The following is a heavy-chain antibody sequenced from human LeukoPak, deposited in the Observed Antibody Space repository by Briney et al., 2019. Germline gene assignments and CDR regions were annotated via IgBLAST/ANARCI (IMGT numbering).Heavy chain of an antibody. Sequence: GSLRLSCAASGFTVSSNYMSWVRQAPGKGLEWIGRIYTSGSTNYNPSLKSRVTMSVDTSKNQFSLKLSSVTAAGTAVYYCARSPYYDILTALGSWFDPWGQGTLVTVSS. CDR2: IYTSGST. CDR3: ARSPYYDILTALGSWFDP. V-gene: IGHV4-59*10. D-gene: IGHD3-9*01. J-gene: IGHJ5*02. CDR1: GFTVSSNY.